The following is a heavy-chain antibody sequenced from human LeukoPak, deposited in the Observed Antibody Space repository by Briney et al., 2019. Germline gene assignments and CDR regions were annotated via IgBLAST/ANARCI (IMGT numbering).Heavy chain of an antibody. CDR1: GYSFTTYC. CDR3: ARQTAMGRSGDY. J-gene: IGHJ4*02. CDR2: IDPSASHT. Sequence: GESLKISCKAAGYSFTTYCIVWGRQMAGKGLEWMGIIDPSASHTRYTPSFQGQVTISAAKSLTTAYLQWNSLKASDIALYYCARQTAMGRSGDYWGQGTLVTVSS. V-gene: IGHV5-51*01. D-gene: IGHD5-18*01.